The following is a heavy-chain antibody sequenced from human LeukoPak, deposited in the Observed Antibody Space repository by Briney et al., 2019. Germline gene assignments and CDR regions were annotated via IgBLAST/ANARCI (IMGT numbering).Heavy chain of an antibody. CDR3: ARDLRPYSSGPNRET. CDR2: INPSGGST. J-gene: IGHJ5*02. CDR1: GYTFTSYY. V-gene: IGHV1-46*01. Sequence: ASVKVSCKASGYTFTSYYMHWVRQAPGQGLEWMGIINPSGGSTTYAQKFQGRVTMTRDTSTSTVYMDLSSLRSDDTAVYYCARDLRPYSSGPNRETWGQGTLVTVSS. D-gene: IGHD3-22*01.